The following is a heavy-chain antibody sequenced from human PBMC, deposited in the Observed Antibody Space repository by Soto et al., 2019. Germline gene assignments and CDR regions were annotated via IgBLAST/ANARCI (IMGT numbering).Heavy chain of an antibody. CDR3: ARGYNSSWYDAFDI. Sequence: SETLSLTCTLSGGSISSYYWSWIRQPPGRGLEWIGYIYYSGSTNYNPSLKSRVTISVDTSKNQFSLKLSSVTAADTAVYYCARGYNSSWYDAFDIWGQGTMVTVSS. J-gene: IGHJ3*02. CDR2: IYYSGST. V-gene: IGHV4-59*01. D-gene: IGHD6-13*01. CDR1: GGSISSYY.